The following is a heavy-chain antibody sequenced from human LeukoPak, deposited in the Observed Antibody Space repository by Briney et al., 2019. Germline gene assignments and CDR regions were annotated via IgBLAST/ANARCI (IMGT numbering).Heavy chain of an antibody. J-gene: IGHJ4*02. D-gene: IGHD3-9*01. CDR3: AKDMGLDDNPYFDY. Sequence: PGRSLRLSCAASGFTFDDYAMHWVRQAPGKGLEWVSGISWNSGSIGYADSVKGRFTISRDNAKNSLYLQMYSLRAEDTALYYCAKDMGLDDNPYFDYWGQGTLVTVSS. CDR1: GFTFDDYA. V-gene: IGHV3-9*01. CDR2: ISWNSGSI.